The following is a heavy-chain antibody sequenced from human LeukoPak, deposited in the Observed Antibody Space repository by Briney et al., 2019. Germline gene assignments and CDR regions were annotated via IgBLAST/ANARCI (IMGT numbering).Heavy chain of an antibody. J-gene: IGHJ4*02. Sequence: SETLSLTCTVSGGSISSSSYYWGWIRQPPGKGLEWIGSIYHSGSTYYNPSLKSRVTISVDTSKNQFSLKLSSVTAADTAVYYCARDFPASGGYYYDSSGYYDYWGQGTLVTVS. CDR1: GGSISSSSYY. V-gene: IGHV4-39*07. CDR3: ARDFPASGGYYYDSSGYYDY. CDR2: IYHSGST. D-gene: IGHD3-22*01.